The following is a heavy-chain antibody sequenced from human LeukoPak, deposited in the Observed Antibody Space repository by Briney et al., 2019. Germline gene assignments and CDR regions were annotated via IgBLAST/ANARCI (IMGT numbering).Heavy chain of an antibody. CDR2: IYTSGST. CDR1: GGSISSYY. D-gene: IGHD6-6*01. CDR3: ARWGSIAVARFDY. V-gene: IGHV4-4*07. J-gene: IGHJ4*02. Sequence: PSETMALTCTVAGGSISSYYWSWIQQPAGKGLEWIGRIYTSGSTSYNPSLTSRVNISVDTSKNQFSLNLTSVTAADTAVYYCARWGSIAVARFDYWGQGTLVTVSS.